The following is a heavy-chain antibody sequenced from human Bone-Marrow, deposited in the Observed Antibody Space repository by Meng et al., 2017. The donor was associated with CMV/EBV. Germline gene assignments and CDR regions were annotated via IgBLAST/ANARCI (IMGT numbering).Heavy chain of an antibody. CDR2: IYYSGST. CDR3: ARASGWELLTPFDY. D-gene: IGHD1-26*01. CDR1: GGSISSTNSY. Sequence: SETLSLTCSVSGGSISSTNSYWGWIRQPPGKGLEWIGSIYYSGSTYYNPSLKSRVTISVDTSKNQFSLKLSSVTAADTAVYYCARASGWELLTPFDYWGQGTLVTVSS. V-gene: IGHV4-39*07. J-gene: IGHJ4*02.